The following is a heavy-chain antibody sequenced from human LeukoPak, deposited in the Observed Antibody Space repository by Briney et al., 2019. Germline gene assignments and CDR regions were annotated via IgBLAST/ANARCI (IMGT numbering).Heavy chain of an antibody. V-gene: IGHV3-30*18. J-gene: IGHJ4*02. D-gene: IGHD3-10*01. CDR1: GFSFSNYG. Sequence: GGSLRLSCAASGFSFSNYGMHWVRQAPGKGLEWVAVISSNGRNKYYADSVKGRFTIARDNSKNTLHLQMDTLRAEDTAVYYCAKDWGYQFASGNSYFDYWGQGTLVTVSS. CDR3: AKDWGYQFASGNSYFDY. CDR2: ISSNGRNK.